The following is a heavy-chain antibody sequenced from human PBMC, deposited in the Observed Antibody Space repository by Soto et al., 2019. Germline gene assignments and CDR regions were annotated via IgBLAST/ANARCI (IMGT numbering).Heavy chain of an antibody. V-gene: IGHV4-61*01. D-gene: IGHD3-3*01. Sequence: QVQLQESGPGLVKPSETLSLTCTVSGGSVSSGSYYWSWIRQPPGKGLEWIGYIYYSGSTNYNPSLKSRVTISVDTSKNQFSLKLSSVTAADTAVYYCARDGGGMDVWGQGNTVTVSS. CDR1: GGSVSSGSYY. CDR3: ARDGGGMDV. J-gene: IGHJ6*02. CDR2: IYYSGST.